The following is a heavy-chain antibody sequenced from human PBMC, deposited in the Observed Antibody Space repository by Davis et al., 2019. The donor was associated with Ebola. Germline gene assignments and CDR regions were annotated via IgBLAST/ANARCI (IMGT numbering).Heavy chain of an antibody. J-gene: IGHJ4*02. CDR2: INHRGST. D-gene: IGHD3-22*01. V-gene: IGHV4-34*01. CDR1: GASFSGYY. Sequence: SETLSLTCAVYGASFSGYYWSWIRQPPGKGLEWIGEINHRGSTSYNPSLKSRVTISVDTSKNQFSLRLSSVTAADTAVYYCARRPDRITMIAIDWGQGTLVTVSS. CDR3: ARRPDRITMIAID.